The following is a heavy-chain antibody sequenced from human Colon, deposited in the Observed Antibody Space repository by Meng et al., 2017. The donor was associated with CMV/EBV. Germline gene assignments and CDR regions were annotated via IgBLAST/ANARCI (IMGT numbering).Heavy chain of an antibody. J-gene: IGHJ4*02. CDR1: GYTFTANH. D-gene: IGHD6-13*01. Sequence: QVQLVQSGTEVKKPGASVKVSCKTPGYTFTANHLHWVRQAPGQGLEWMGWIYPQDGGTYFAQKFQDRVTLTRDTSITTAYMELSGLTSDDTATYYCVRESWYFDFWGEGTLVTVSS. V-gene: IGHV1-2*02. CDR3: VRESWYFDF. CDR2: IYPQDGGT.